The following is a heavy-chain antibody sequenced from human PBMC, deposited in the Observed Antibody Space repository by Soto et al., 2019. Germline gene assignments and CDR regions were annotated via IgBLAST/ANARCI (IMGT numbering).Heavy chain of an antibody. J-gene: IGHJ4*02. V-gene: IGHV1-18*01. CDR1: GYTFTSYG. CDR2: ISAHNGNT. Sequence: QVHLVQSGSEVKKPGASVKVACKGSGYTFTSYGITWVRQAPGQGLEWMGWISAHNGNTNYAQKLQGRVTVTRDTSTSTAYRELRSLRSDDTAVDYGARGRYGDYWGKGALVTVSS. D-gene: IGHD1-1*01. CDR3: ARGRYGDY.